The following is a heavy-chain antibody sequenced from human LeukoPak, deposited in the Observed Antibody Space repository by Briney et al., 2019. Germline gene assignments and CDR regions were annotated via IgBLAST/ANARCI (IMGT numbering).Heavy chain of an antibody. V-gene: IGHV3-7*01. D-gene: IGHD2-15*01. CDR3: ARDGGLHTNFDY. J-gene: IGHJ4*02. CDR2: TKPDGNAA. CDR1: GFTFRNYC. Sequence: GGSLRLSCAASGFTFRNYCMGWVRQAPGKGLEWVANTKPDGNAAYYADSVRGRFTTSRDNAKNFLYLQMNSLRGEVTAVYYCARDGGLHTNFDYWGQGTLVTVSS.